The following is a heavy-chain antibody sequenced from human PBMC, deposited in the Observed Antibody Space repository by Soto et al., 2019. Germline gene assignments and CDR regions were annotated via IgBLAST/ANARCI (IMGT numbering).Heavy chain of an antibody. J-gene: IGHJ4*02. D-gene: IGHD3-10*01. Sequence: GGSLRLSCEASGFIFSSYWMAWVRQSPGKGLEWVSDINADGSAKNYVDSVKGRFTIYRDNSKNSLYLQMNSLRAEDTAVYYCSRDPVRGDDYNFHXWGQGALVTVSX. CDR1: GFIFSSYW. CDR2: INADGSAK. CDR3: SRDPVRGDDYNFHX. V-gene: IGHV3-7*01.